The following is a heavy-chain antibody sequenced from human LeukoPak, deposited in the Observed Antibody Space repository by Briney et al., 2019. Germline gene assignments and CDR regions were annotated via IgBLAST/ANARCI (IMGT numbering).Heavy chain of an antibody. D-gene: IGHD4-23*01. Sequence: ASVKVSCKVSGYTLTELSMHWVRQAPGKGLEWMGGFDPEDGETINAQKFQGRVTMTEDTSTDTAYMELSSLRSEDTAVYYCASMTTVVTGVEYWGQGTLVTVSS. CDR2: FDPEDGET. V-gene: IGHV1-24*01. CDR3: ASMTTVVTGVEY. J-gene: IGHJ4*02. CDR1: GYTLTELS.